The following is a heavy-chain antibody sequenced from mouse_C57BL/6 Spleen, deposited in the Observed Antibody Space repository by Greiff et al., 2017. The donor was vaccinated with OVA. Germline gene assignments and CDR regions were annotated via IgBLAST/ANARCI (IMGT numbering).Heavy chain of an antibody. Sequence: QVQLQQPGAELVMPGASVKLSCKASGYTFTSYWMHWVKQRPGQGLEWIGEIDPSDSYTNYNQKFKGKSTVTVDKSSSTAYMQLSSLTSEDSAVYYCARFPSYYCSRTYAMDYWGQGTSVTVSS. D-gene: IGHD1-1*01. CDR1: GYTFTSYW. CDR2: IDPSDSYT. V-gene: IGHV1-69*01. CDR3: ARFPSYYCSRTYAMDY. J-gene: IGHJ4*01.